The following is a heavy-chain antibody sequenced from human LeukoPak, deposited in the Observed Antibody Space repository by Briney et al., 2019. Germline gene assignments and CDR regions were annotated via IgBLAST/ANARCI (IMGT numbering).Heavy chain of an antibody. Sequence: ASVKVSCKASGYTFTSYGISWVRQAPGQGLEWMGWISAYNGNTNYAQKLQGRVTMTTDTSTSTAYMELRSLRSDDTAVYYCARRGYYYDSSGYLDAFDIWGQGTMVTVSS. J-gene: IGHJ3*02. CDR1: GYTFTSYG. CDR2: ISAYNGNT. CDR3: ARRGYYYDSSGYLDAFDI. D-gene: IGHD3-22*01. V-gene: IGHV1-18*01.